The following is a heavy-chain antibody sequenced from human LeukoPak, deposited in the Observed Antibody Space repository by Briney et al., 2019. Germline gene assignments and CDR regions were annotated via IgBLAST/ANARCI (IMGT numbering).Heavy chain of an antibody. Sequence: GGSLRLSCAASGFTFSSYAMHWVRQAPGKGLEWVTVISYDGSNKYYADSVQGRFTISRDNSKSTLCLQMNSLRAEDTAVYYCAKQLGYCSDGSCYSPYWGQGTLVTVSS. CDR3: AKQLGYCSDGSCYSPY. D-gene: IGHD2-15*01. J-gene: IGHJ4*02. V-gene: IGHV3-30-3*02. CDR2: ISYDGSNK. CDR1: GFTFSSYA.